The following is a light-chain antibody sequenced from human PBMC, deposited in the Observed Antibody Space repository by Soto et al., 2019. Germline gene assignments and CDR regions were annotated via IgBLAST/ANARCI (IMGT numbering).Light chain of an antibody. CDR1: QSISNSY. CDR2: AAS. Sequence: EIVLTQSPGTLSLSPGERATLTCRASQSISNSYLAWHQQKPGQAPRLLIYAASNRATGIPDRFSGSGSGIDVTRTITSLEPEDSAVSYCQQYGSSPRTFGQGTKVEIK. CDR3: QQYGSSPRT. J-gene: IGKJ1*01. V-gene: IGKV3-20*01.